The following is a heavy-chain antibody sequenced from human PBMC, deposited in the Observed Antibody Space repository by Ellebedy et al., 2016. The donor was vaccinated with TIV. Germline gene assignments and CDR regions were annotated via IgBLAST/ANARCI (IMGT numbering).Heavy chain of an antibody. Sequence: GESLKISCAASGFTFSSYWMSWVRQAPGKGLEWVAVISYDGSNKYYADSVKGRFTISRDNSKNSLYLQMNSLRDEDTAVYYCARVADYGGNSIDYWGQGTLVTVSS. CDR1: GFTFSSYW. J-gene: IGHJ4*02. CDR2: ISYDGSNK. CDR3: ARVADYGGNSIDY. D-gene: IGHD4-23*01. V-gene: IGHV3-30-3*01.